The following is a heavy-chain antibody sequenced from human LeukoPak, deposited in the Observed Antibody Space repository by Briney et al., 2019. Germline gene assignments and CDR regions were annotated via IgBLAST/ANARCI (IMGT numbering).Heavy chain of an antibody. D-gene: IGHD2/OR15-2a*01. V-gene: IGHV1-18*01. CDR2: LRPYNDNT. CDR3: ASQNLRDSDDFDI. Sequence: ASVTVDGKASGYTFTSCGMDWVGQGHGQGLESMGFLRPYNDNTNYAQKLQGRITMTTDTSTSTAYMELRSLRPDDTAVYYCASQNLRDSDDFDIWGQGTMVTVSS. CDR1: GYTFTSCG. J-gene: IGHJ3*02.